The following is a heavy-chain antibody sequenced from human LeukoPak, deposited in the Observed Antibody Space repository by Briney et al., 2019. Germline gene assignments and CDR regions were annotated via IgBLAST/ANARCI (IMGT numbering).Heavy chain of an antibody. CDR3: AKDQTLAYYDILTGPPTLDY. Sequence: GGSLRLSCAASGFTFSSYAMSWVRQAPGKGLEWVSAIIGSGGSTYYADSVKGRFTISRDNSKNTLYLQMNSLRAEDTAVYYCAKDQTLAYYDILTGPPTLDYWGQGTLVTVSS. CDR2: IIGSGGST. CDR1: GFTFSSYA. D-gene: IGHD3-9*01. J-gene: IGHJ4*02. V-gene: IGHV3-23*01.